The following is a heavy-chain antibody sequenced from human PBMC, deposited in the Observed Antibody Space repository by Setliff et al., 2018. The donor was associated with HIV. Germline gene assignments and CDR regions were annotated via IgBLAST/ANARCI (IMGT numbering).Heavy chain of an antibody. CDR2: IIPIFGTA. V-gene: IGHV1-69*13. J-gene: IGHJ4*02. CDR1: GGNFRSYG. D-gene: IGHD5-12*01. Sequence: GASVKVSCKASGGNFRSYGISWVRQAPGQGLEWMGGIIPIFGTANYAQKFQGRVTITADESTSTAYMELSSLRSEDTAVYYCARRMADGYNYFDYWGQGTLVTVSS. CDR3: ARRMADGYNYFDY.